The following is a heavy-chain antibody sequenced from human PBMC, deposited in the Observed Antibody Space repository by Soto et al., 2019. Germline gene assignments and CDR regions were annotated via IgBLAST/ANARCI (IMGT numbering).Heavy chain of an antibody. D-gene: IGHD3-3*01. V-gene: IGHV5-51*01. CDR3: ERGGVSTRTFDY. CDR1: GYNFAGYW. J-gene: IGHJ4*02. CDR2: IYPSDSDT. Sequence: GESLKISCKGSGYNFAGYWIAWVRQMPGKGLELMGIIYPSDSDTRYRPSFQGQVTISADKSISSAYLQWSSLRASDTAMYYCERGGVSTRTFDYWGQGTPVTVSS.